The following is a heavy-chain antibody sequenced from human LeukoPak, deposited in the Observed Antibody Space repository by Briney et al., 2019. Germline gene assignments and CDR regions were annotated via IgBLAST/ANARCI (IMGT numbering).Heavy chain of an antibody. D-gene: IGHD4-23*01. V-gene: IGHV3-53*01. J-gene: IGHJ3*02. CDR2: IYSGGST. Sequence: GGSLRLSCAASGFTVSSNYMSWVRQAPGKGLEWVSVIYSGGSTHYADSVKGRFTISRDNSKNTLYLQMNSLRAEDTAVYYCASTYGGNSELAFDIWGQGTMVTVSS. CDR1: GFTVSSNY. CDR3: ASTYGGNSELAFDI.